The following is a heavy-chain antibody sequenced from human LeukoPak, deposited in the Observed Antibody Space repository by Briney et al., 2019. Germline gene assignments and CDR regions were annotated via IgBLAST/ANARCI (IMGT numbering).Heavy chain of an antibody. V-gene: IGHV1-18*01. D-gene: IGHD3-3*01. J-gene: IGHJ4*02. CDR1: GYTFTSYG. CDR3: ARTGYDFWNGYYFDY. CDR2: ISAYNGNT. Sequence: GASVKVSCKASGYTFTSYGISWVRQAPGQGLEWMGWISAYNGNTNYAQKLQVRVTMTTDTSTSTAYMELRSLRSDDTAVYYCARTGYDFWNGYYFDYWGQGTLVTVSS.